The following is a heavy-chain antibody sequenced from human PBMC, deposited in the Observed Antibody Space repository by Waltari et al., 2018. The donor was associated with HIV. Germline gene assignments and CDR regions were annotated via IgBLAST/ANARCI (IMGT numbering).Heavy chain of an antibody. CDR3: ARGASGRLQARGGYFGLDI. Sequence: EVKVVESGGALVQPGGSLRLSCVGSGFTVSHNYMMWVRQSPGEGWEWVAIVESEGRTDYRESWKGRFTISRDTSKNTVFLQMNSLGLEDTAIFYCARGASGRLQARGGYFGLDIWGRGTTVTVSS. J-gene: IGHJ6*02. CDR1: GFTVSHNY. D-gene: IGHD2-15*01. CDR2: VESEGRT. V-gene: IGHV3-66*02.